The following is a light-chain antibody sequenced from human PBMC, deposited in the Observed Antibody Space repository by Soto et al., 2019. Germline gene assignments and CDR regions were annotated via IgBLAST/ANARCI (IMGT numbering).Light chain of an antibody. CDR2: DAS. J-gene: IGKJ5*01. Sequence: EIVLTQSPGTLSLSPGERATLSCRASQSVSSNLAWYQQKPGQAPRLLIYDASNRATGIPGRFSGSGSGTDFTLTISSLEPEDFAVYYCQQYGPSLITFGQGTRLESK. V-gene: IGKV3-11*01. CDR1: QSVSSN. CDR3: QQYGPSLIT.